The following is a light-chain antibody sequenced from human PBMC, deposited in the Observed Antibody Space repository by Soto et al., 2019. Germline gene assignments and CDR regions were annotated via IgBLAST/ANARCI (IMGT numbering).Light chain of an antibody. V-gene: IGKV3-11*01. CDR3: QQRYVWPIT. Sequence: DIVLTQSPATLSLSPGERATLSCRANQRIGDYLAWYQQKPGQAPRLLIYDASNRAAGTTARFGGSGSDSDYTLTISSLQPEDFAVYYCQQRYVWPITFGQGTRLDFK. CDR1: QRIGDY. CDR2: DAS. J-gene: IGKJ5*01.